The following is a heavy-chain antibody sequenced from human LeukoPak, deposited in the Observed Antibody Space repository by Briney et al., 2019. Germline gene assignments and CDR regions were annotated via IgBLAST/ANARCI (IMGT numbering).Heavy chain of an antibody. CDR1: GFTFSSYG. Sequence: GGSLRLSCAASGFTFSSYGMHWVRQAPGKGLEWVALISYDGSNKYYADSVKGRFSISRDNSQDTLSLQMNSLRAEDTAVYYRAKIPWDGRGTFDWGRGTLVTVSS. D-gene: IGHD1/OR15-1a*01. V-gene: IGHV3-30*18. CDR3: AKIPWDGRGTFD. CDR2: ISYDGSNK. J-gene: IGHJ4*02.